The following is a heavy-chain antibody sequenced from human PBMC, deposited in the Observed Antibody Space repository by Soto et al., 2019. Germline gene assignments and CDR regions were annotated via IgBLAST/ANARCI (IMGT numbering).Heavy chain of an antibody. CDR3: AKDISEWVSGSDYYYGMDV. J-gene: IGHJ6*02. CDR1: GFTFSSYG. Sequence: PGGSLRLSCAASGFTFSSYGMHWVRQAPGKGLDWVAVISYDGSNKYYADSVKGRFTISRDNSKNTLYLQMNSLRAEDTAVYYCAKDISEWVSGSDYYYGMDVWGQGTTVTVSS. D-gene: IGHD3-10*01. V-gene: IGHV3-30*18. CDR2: ISYDGSNK.